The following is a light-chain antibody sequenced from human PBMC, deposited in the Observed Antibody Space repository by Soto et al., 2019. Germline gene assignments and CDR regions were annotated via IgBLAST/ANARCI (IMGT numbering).Light chain of an antibody. CDR1: SSDVGGYNY. Sequence: QSVLTQPASVSGSPGQSSPISCTGTSSDVGGYNYVSWYQQHPGKAPKLMIYDVSNRPSGVSNRFSGSKSGNTASLTISGLQAEDEADYYCSSYTSRSTLVFGPGTKATVL. J-gene: IGLJ1*01. CDR2: DVS. CDR3: SSYTSRSTLV. V-gene: IGLV2-14*01.